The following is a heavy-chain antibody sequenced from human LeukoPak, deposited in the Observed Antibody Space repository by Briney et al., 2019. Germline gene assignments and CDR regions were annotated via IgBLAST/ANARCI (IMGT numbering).Heavy chain of an antibody. V-gene: IGHV1-46*01. CDR2: IRPGDGDR. D-gene: IGHD2-21*02. CDR3: ARDLFGAWTWDY. Sequence: GSLKTSCKTSGYTLTSCVIHSLRQAPGQGFKWVAKIRPGDGDRDDAQRFQGRVTMASDSSTTTVYMELTGLTSEDTAVYYCARDLFGAWTWDYWGQGTLITVSS. J-gene: IGHJ4*02. CDR1: GYTLTSCV.